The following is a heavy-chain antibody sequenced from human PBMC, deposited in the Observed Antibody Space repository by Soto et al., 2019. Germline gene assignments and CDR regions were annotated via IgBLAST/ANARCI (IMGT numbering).Heavy chain of an antibody. D-gene: IGHD3-3*01. Sequence: SETLSPTCTVSGGSVISGSYYCIWIRQPPGKGLEWIGYIYYSGSTNYNPSLKSRVTISVDTSKNQFSLKLSSVTAADTAVYYCARDARVAYDYWGQGTLVTVSS. CDR2: IYYSGST. J-gene: IGHJ4*02. CDR1: GGSVISGSYY. V-gene: IGHV4-61*01. CDR3: ARDARVAYDY.